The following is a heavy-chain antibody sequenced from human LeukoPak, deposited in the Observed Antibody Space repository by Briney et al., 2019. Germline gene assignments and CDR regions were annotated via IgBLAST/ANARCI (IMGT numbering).Heavy chain of an antibody. CDR3: TRWNDYGDQTDAFDI. V-gene: IGHV3-49*03. J-gene: IGHJ3*02. D-gene: IGHD4-17*01. Sequence: GGSLRLSCTASGFTFGDYAMSWFHQAPAKGLEGVGFIRSKAYGGTTEYAASVKGRFTISRDDSKSIAYLQMNSLKTEDTAVYYCTRWNDYGDQTDAFDIWGQGTMVTVSS. CDR2: IRSKAYGGTT. CDR1: GFTFGDYA.